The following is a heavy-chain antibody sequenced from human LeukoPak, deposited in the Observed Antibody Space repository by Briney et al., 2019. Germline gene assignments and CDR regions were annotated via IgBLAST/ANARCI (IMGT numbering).Heavy chain of an antibody. J-gene: IGHJ4*02. CDR1: GYTFTSYD. Sequence: GASVKVSCKASGYTFTSYDINWVRQAPGQGLEWMGWMNPNSGNTGYAQKFQGRVTMTRNTSISTAYMELSSLISEDTAMYYPARRIAAGGTAIGYWGQGTLVTVSS. CDR3: ARRIAAGGTAIGY. V-gene: IGHV1-8*01. D-gene: IGHD6-13*01. CDR2: MNPNSGNT.